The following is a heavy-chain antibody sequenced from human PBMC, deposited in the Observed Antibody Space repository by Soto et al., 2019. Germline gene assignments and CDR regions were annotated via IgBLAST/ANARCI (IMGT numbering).Heavy chain of an antibody. D-gene: IGHD6-13*01. CDR1: GYSVSSGTYD. Sequence: PSETLCLSCTVSGYSVSSGTYDWSWIRQPPGKGLEWIGYIYFTGATNYNPSLKSRVTISKDTSKNQFSLSLSSVTTADTAVYYCARHRRSSSWLDYWGQETLVTVSS. V-gene: IGHV4-61*01. CDR3: ARHRRSSSWLDY. J-gene: IGHJ4*02. CDR2: IYFTGAT.